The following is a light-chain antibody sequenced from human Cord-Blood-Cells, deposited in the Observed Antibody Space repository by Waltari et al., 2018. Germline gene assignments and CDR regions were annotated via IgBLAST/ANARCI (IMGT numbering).Light chain of an antibody. CDR1: RSDVGGYKY. Sequence: QSALTQPASVSGSPGQSITISCTGTRSDVGGYKYVSWYQQHPGKVPKLMIYEVSNRPSGVSNRFSGSKSGNTASLTISGLQAEDEADYYCSSYTSSSTYVFGTGTKVTVL. J-gene: IGLJ1*01. CDR2: EVS. CDR3: SSYTSSSTYV. V-gene: IGLV2-14*01.